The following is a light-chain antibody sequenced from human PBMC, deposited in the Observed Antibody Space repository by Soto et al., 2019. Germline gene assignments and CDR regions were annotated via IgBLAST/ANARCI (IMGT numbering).Light chain of an antibody. CDR1: SSDVGSYNL. CDR2: EGS. V-gene: IGLV2-23*01. Sequence: QSALTQPASVSGSPGQSITISCAGTSSDVGSYNLVSWYQNHPGKAPELMIYEGSKRPSGVSNRFSGSKSGNTASLTISGLQAADEADYFCFSYAGSSTYVFGTGTKVTVL. CDR3: FSYAGSSTYV. J-gene: IGLJ1*01.